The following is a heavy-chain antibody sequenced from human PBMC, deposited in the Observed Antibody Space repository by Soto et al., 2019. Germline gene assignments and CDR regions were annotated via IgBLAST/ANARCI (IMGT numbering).Heavy chain of an antibody. Sequence: GGSLRLSCAASGFTFGSYWMNWVRQAPGKGLVWVSRIDSDGSSTTYADSVRGRFTTSRDNAKNTLYLQMSSLRVEDTAVYYCARGRPYGMDVWGQGTTVTVSS. J-gene: IGHJ6*02. CDR2: IDSDGSST. CDR3: ARGRPYGMDV. V-gene: IGHV3-74*01. CDR1: GFTFGSYW.